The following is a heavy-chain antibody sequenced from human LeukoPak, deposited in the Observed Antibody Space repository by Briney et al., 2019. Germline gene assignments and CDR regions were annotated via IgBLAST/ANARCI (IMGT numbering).Heavy chain of an antibody. J-gene: IGHJ6*02. CDR3: ARDSHGTFGYYYYGMDV. CDR2: IYTSGST. D-gene: IGHD1-14*01. V-gene: IGHV4-61*02. Sequence: SETLSLTCTVSGGSISSGSYYWSWIRQPAGKGLEWIGRIYTSGSTNYNPSLKSRVTISVDTSKNQFSLKLSSATAADTAVYYCARDSHGTFGYYYYGMDVWGQGTTVTVSS. CDR1: GGSISSGSYY.